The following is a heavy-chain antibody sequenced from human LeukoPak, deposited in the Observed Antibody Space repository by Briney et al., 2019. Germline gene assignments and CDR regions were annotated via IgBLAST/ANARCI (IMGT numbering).Heavy chain of an antibody. CDR2: IRYDGSNK. Sequence: PGGSLTLSCAASGFFFSSYGMHWIRQAPGNGLEWVAFIRYDGSNKYYANYVKGRFTISRDSSKKTLYMQMNSLRAEDTAVYYCATRGGKWFDNPHYYYYYMDVWGKGTTVTVSS. CDR1: GFFFSSYG. CDR3: ATRGGKWFDNPHYYYYYMDV. V-gene: IGHV3-30*02. J-gene: IGHJ6*03. D-gene: IGHD3-10*01.